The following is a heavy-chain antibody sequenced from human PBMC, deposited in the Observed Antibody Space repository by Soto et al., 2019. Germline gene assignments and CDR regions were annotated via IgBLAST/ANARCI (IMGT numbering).Heavy chain of an antibody. CDR3: ARDRIGGITGILNYYYYGMDV. D-gene: IGHD1-20*01. V-gene: IGHV1-69*13. J-gene: IGHJ6*02. Sequence: SVKVSCKASGGTFSSYAISWVRQAPGQGLEWMGGIIPIFGTANYAQKFQGRVTITADESTSTAYMELSSLRSEDTAVYYCARDRIGGITGILNYYYYGMDVWGQGTTVTVSS. CDR2: IIPIFGTA. CDR1: GGTFSSYA.